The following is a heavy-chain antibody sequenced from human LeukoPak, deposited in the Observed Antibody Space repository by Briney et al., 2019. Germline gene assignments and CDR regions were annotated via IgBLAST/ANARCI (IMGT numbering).Heavy chain of an antibody. Sequence: GGSLRLSCAASGFTFSNYAMHWVRQAPGKGLEWVAVISYDGSDKYYADSVKGRFTISRDNSKNTLYLQMNSLRVEDTAVYYCARDTAVDCWGQGTLVTVSS. CDR1: GFTFSNYA. D-gene: IGHD5-18*01. CDR3: ARDTAVDC. V-gene: IGHV3-30*14. J-gene: IGHJ4*02. CDR2: ISYDGSDK.